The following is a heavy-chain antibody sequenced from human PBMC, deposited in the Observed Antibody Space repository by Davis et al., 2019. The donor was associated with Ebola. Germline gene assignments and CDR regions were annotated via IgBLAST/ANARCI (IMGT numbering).Heavy chain of an antibody. CDR2: FDPQNGGK. CDR3: VTRDTPYSGSYETFDY. V-gene: IGHV1-24*01. CDR1: GYSLTELS. Sequence: ASVKVSCKVSGYSLTELSMHWVRQAPGTGLEWMGGFDPQNGGKIYAQKFQGRVTMTEDTSTDTAYMDLSSLRSEDTALYYCVTRDTPYSGSYETFDYWGQGTTVTVSS. D-gene: IGHD1-26*01. J-gene: IGHJ4*02.